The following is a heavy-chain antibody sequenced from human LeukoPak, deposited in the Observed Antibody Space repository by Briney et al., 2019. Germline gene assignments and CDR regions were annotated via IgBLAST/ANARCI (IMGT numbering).Heavy chain of an antibody. D-gene: IGHD3-10*01. Sequence: GGSLRLSCAASGFTVSSNYMSWVRQAPGKGLEWVSVIYSGGSTYCADSVKGRFTISRDNSKNTLYLQMNSLRAEDTAVYYCARGGGYYYGSGSYDYWGQGTLVTVSS. CDR3: ARGGGYYYGSGSYDY. CDR1: GFTVSSNY. J-gene: IGHJ4*02. CDR2: IYSGGST. V-gene: IGHV3-53*01.